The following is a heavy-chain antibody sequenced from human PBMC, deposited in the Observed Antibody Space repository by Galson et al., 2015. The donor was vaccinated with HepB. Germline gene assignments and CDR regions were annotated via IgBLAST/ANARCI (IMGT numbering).Heavy chain of an antibody. CDR3: ARLLIATLTDYYFDY. CDR1: GYRFTQYW. Sequence: QSGAEVKKPGESLKISCKGSGYRFTQYWIAWVRQKPGKGLEWMGTIYPGDSETRYSPSFQGQVTISGDKSITTAYLQWSSLKASDTAIYYCARLLIATLTDYYFDYWGQGTLVTVSS. V-gene: IGHV5-51*03. CDR2: IYPGDSET. J-gene: IGHJ4*02. D-gene: IGHD1-26*01.